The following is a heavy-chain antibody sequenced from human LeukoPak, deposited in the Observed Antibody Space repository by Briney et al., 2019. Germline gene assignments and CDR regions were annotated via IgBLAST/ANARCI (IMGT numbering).Heavy chain of an antibody. CDR2: ISSSSSYI. CDR1: GFTFSSYS. Sequence: GGSLRLSCAASGFTFSSYSMNWVRQAPGKGLEWVSSISSSSSYIYYAGSVKGRFTISRDNAKNSLYLQMNSLRAEDTAVYYCARADIVVVPAAMVSYYYYMDVWGKGTTVTVSS. J-gene: IGHJ6*03. CDR3: ARADIVVVPAAMVSYYYYMDV. V-gene: IGHV3-21*01. D-gene: IGHD2-2*01.